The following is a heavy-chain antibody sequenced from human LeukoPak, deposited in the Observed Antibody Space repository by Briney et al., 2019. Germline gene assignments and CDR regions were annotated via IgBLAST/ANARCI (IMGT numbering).Heavy chain of an antibody. V-gene: IGHV3-30*18. CDR3: AKKGYDSSGYYYADAFDI. D-gene: IGHD3-22*01. J-gene: IGHJ3*02. CDR1: GFTFSSYG. CDR2: ISYDGSNK. Sequence: GRSLRFSCAASGFTFSSYGMHWVRQAPGKGLEWVAVISYDGSNKYYADSVKGRFTISRDNSKNTLYLQMNSLRAEDTAVYYCAKKGYDSSGYYYADAFDIWGQGTMVTVSS.